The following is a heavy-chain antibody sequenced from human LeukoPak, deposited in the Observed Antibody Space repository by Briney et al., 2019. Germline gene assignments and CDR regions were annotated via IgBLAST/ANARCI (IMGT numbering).Heavy chain of an antibody. CDR2: ISDTT. J-gene: IGHJ3*02. D-gene: IGHD3-3*02. CDR3: AKDSGRISIATPKDAFDI. Sequence: GGSLRLSCAASGFTFSNYAMSWVRQAPGKGLEWVSIISDTTYYADSVKGRFTISRDNSKKTLYLQLSSLRDEDTAIYYCAKDSGRISIATPKDAFDIWGQGTMVTVSS. CDR1: GFTFSNYA. V-gene: IGHV3-23*01.